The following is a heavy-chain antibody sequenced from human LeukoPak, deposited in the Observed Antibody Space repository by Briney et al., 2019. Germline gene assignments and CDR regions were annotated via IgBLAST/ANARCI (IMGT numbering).Heavy chain of an antibody. D-gene: IGHD6-13*01. J-gene: IGHJ6*02. CDR1: GYTFTSYG. CDR3: ARVIAAPLYYYYYGMDV. V-gene: IGHV1-18*01. Sequence: ASVKVSCKASGYTFTSYGISWVRRAPGQGLEWMGWISAYNGNTNYAQKLQGRVTMTTDTSTSTAYMELRSLRSDDTAVYYCARVIAAPLYYYYYGMDVWGQGTTVTVSS. CDR2: ISAYNGNT.